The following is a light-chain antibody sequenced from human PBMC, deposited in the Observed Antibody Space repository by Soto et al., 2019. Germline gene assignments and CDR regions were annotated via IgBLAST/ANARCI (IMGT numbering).Light chain of an antibody. J-gene: IGKJ1*01. CDR1: QSVLSSSNNKNY. CDR3: QQSYIPPPT. V-gene: IGKV4-1*01. CDR2: WAS. Sequence: DRVITQAPDSLASSLGERATMNCKSSQSVLSSSNNKNYLSWYQQRPGQPPKLLFYWASTRESGVPDRFSGSGSGTHFTLTITSLQAEDVAVYYCQQSYIPPPTFGQGTKLDI.